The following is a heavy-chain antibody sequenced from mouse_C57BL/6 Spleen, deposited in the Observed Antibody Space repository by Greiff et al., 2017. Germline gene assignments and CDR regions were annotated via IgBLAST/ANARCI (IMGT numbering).Heavy chain of an antibody. CDR1: GYAFTNYL. CDR3: ARSPYYGNYALFAY. D-gene: IGHD2-10*01. Sequence: VQLQQSGAELVRPGTSVKVSCKASGYAFTNYLIEWVKQRPGQGLEWIGVINPGSGGTTSNEKFKGKATLTADKSSSTAYMQLSSLTSEDSAVYFCARSPYYGNYALFAYWGQGTLVTVSA. J-gene: IGHJ3*01. V-gene: IGHV1-54*01. CDR2: INPGSGGT.